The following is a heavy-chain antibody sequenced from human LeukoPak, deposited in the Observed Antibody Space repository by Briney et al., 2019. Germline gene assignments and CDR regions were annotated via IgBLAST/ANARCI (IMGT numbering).Heavy chain of an antibody. V-gene: IGHV4-34*01. CDR1: GGSFSGYY. CDR2: INHSGST. D-gene: IGHD5-18*01. Sequence: PSETLSLTCAVYGGSFSGYYWSWIRQPPGKGLEWIGEINHSGSTNYNPSLKSRVTISVDTSKNQFSLKLSSVTAADTAVYYCARGVVQLWLAYYYYGMDAWGQGTTVTVSS. CDR3: ARGVVQLWLAYYYYGMDA. J-gene: IGHJ6*02.